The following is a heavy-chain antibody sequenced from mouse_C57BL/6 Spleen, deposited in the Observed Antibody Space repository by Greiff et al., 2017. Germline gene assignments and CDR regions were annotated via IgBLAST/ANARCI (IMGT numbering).Heavy chain of an antibody. CDR3: ARHADYYGSSYDWYFEV. CDR2: ISGGGGNT. V-gene: IGHV5-9*04. J-gene: IGHJ1*03. CDR1: GFTFSSYT. D-gene: IGHD1-1*01. Sequence: EVKLVESGGGLVKPGGSLKLSCAASGFTFSSYTMSWVRQTPEKRLEWVATISGGGGNTYYPDSVKGRFTISRDNAKNTLYLHMSSLRSEDTAVYYCARHADYYGSSYDWYFEVWGTGTTVTVSS.